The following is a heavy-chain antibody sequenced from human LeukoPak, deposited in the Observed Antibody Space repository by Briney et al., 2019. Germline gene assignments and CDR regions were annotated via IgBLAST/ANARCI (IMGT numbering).Heavy chain of an antibody. D-gene: IGHD5-24*01. V-gene: IGHV1-2*02. CDR2: INPSSGGT. CDR1: GYTFTGNY. Sequence: EASVKVSCKASGYTFTGNYIHWVRQAPGHGLEWMGWINPSSGGTNYAQKFQGRVTMTRDTSITTVYMELSRLTFDDTAVYYCARGGGGYDYWGQGTLVTVSS. J-gene: IGHJ4*02. CDR3: ARGGGGYDY.